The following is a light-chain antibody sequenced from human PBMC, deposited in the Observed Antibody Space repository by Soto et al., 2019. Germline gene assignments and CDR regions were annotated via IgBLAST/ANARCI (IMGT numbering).Light chain of an antibody. CDR2: GAS. J-gene: IGKJ1*01. Sequence: DIQMTQSPSSLSASVGDRVTITCRANQSIDTYLNWYQQKPGKAPQLLIYGASILQSGVPSRFTGSGSGTEFTLTVSSLQPEDFATYYCQESYSSPPTFGQGTKVDIK. CDR1: QSIDTY. V-gene: IGKV1-39*01. CDR3: QESYSSPPT.